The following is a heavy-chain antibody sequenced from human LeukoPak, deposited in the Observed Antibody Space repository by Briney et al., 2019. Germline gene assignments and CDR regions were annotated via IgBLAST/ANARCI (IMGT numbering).Heavy chain of an antibody. D-gene: IGHD1-26*01. CDR3: ARGGSGRKYYYMDV. J-gene: IGHJ6*03. Sequence: GGSLRLSCAASRFTLSGYWMSWVRQAPGKGLEWVANIYRDGSEKYYVDSVKGRFTISRDNAKNSLYLQMNSLGVDDTAVYYCARGGSGRKYYYMDVWGKGTTVTVSS. V-gene: IGHV3-7*04. CDR1: RFTLSGYW. CDR2: IYRDGSEK.